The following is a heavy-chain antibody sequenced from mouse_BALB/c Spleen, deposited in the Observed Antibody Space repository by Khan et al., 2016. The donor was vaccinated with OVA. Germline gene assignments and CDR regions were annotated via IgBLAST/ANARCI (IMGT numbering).Heavy chain of an antibody. Sequence: VKLQESGAELVRPGSSVKISCKASGYAFSGYWMNWVKQGPGQALEWIGQIYPGDGDTKYNGKFKGKATLTADKSSSTAYMQLSSLTSEDSAVYFCARGELGFAYWGQGTLVTVSA. J-gene: IGHJ3*01. CDR2: IYPGDGDT. CDR3: ARGELGFAY. D-gene: IGHD4-1*01. V-gene: IGHV1-80*01. CDR1: GYAFSGYW.